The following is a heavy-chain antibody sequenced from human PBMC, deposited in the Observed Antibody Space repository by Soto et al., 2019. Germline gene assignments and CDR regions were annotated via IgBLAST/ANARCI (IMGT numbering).Heavy chain of an antibody. J-gene: IGHJ5*02. CDR2: INHSGST. V-gene: IGHV4-34*01. CDR1: GGSFSGYY. Sequence: SETSLTCAVYGGSFSGYYWSWIRQPPGKGLEWIGEINHSGSTNYNPSLKSRVTISVDTSKNQFSLKLSSVTAADTAVYYCARDRRNSGYETNWFDPWGQGTLVTVSS. CDR3: ARDRRNSGYETNWFDP. D-gene: IGHD5-12*01.